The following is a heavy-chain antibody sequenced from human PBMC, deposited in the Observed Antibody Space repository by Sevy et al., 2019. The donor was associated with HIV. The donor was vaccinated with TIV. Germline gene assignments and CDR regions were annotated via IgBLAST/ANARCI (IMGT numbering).Heavy chain of an antibody. Sequence: GGSLRLSCTASGFTFSSHWMHWVRQDPGKGLVWVARINSEGSSTSYADSVKARFTISEDNAKKTLYLQMNSLSVEDTALYYCARDVGYCSGGDCYESGWFEHWGAGTLVTVSS. CDR3: ARDVGYCSGGDCYESGWFEH. CDR1: GFTFSSHW. J-gene: IGHJ5*02. V-gene: IGHV3-74*01. CDR2: INSEGSST. D-gene: IGHD2-21*01.